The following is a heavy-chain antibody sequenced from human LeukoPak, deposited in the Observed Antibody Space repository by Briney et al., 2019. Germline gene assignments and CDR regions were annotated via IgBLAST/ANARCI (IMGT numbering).Heavy chain of an antibody. CDR3: AREGANAGGDN. V-gene: IGHV3-21*01. D-gene: IGHD3-16*01. Sequence: PGGSLRLSCAASGFTFSSYSMNWVRQAPGKGLEWVSSISSSSSYIYYADSVKGRFTISRDNAKNSLYLQMNSLRAEDTAVYYWAREGANAGGDNGGKEPLVPVPS. CDR1: GFTFSSYS. CDR2: ISSSSSYI. J-gene: IGHJ4*02.